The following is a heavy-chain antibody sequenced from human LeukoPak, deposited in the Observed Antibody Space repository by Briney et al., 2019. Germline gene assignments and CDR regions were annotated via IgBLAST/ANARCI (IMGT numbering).Heavy chain of an antibody. CDR2: IYHSGST. J-gene: IGHJ4*02. CDR1: GYSISSGYY. Sequence: PSETLSLTCTVSGYSISSGYYWGWIRQPPGKGLEWIGSIYHSGSTYYNPSLKSRVTISVDTSKNQFSLKLSSVTAADTAVYYCAREGPMTGGASDHWGQGTLVTVSS. D-gene: IGHD3-10*02. CDR3: AREGPMTGGASDH. V-gene: IGHV4-38-2*02.